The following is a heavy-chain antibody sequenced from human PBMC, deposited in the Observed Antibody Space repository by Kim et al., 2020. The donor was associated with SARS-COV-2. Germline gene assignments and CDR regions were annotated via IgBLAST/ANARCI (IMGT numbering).Heavy chain of an antibody. CDR1: GFTFDDYA. D-gene: IGHD2-2*02. CDR2: ISWNSGSI. J-gene: IGHJ6*02. CDR3: AKDIKRGDKYPKHYYGMDV. Sequence: GGSLRLSCAASGFTFDDYAMHWVRQAPGKGLEWVSGISWNSGSIGYADSVKGRFTISRDNAKNSLYLQMNSLRAEDTALYYCAKDIKRGDKYPKHYYGMDVWGQGTTVTVSS. V-gene: IGHV3-9*01.